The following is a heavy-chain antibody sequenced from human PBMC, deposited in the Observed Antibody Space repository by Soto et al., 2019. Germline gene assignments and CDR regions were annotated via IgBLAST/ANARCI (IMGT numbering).Heavy chain of an antibody. V-gene: IGHV4-59*01. Sequence: SETLSLTCTVSGGSISSYYWSWIRQPPGKGLEWIGYIYYSGSTNYNPSLKSRVTISVDTSKNQFSLKLSPVTAADTAVYYCARVLLTIGSYYFDYWGQGTLVTVSS. D-gene: IGHD7-27*01. CDR1: GGSISSYY. J-gene: IGHJ4*02. CDR3: ARVLLTIGSYYFDY. CDR2: IYYSGST.